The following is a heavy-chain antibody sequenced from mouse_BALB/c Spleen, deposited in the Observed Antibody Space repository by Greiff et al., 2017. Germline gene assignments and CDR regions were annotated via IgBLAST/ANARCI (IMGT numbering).Heavy chain of an antibody. CDR2: ISSGGSYT. D-gene: IGHD3-2*01. J-gene: IGHJ3*01. CDR3: AQTARAFAY. V-gene: IGHV5-9-3*01. CDR1: GFTFSSYA. Sequence: EVKLVESGGGLVKPGGSLKLSCAASGFTFSSYAMSWVRQTPEKRLEWVATISSGGSYTYYPDSVKGRFTISRDNAKNTLYLQMSSLRSEDTAMYYCAQTARAFAYWGQGTLVTVSA.